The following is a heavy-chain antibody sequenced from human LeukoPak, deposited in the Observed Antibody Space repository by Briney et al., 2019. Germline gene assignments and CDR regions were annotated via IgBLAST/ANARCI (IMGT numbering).Heavy chain of an antibody. V-gene: IGHV3-21*01. J-gene: IGHJ4*02. CDR1: GFTFSSYS. Sequence: GGSLRLSCAASGFTFSSYSMNWVRQAPGKGLEWVSSISSSSSYIYYADSVKGRFTISRDNAKNSLYLQMNSLRAEDTAVYYCARSPGMLGANYFDYWGQGTLVTVSS. CDR2: ISSSSSYI. D-gene: IGHD1-26*01. CDR3: ARSPGMLGANYFDY.